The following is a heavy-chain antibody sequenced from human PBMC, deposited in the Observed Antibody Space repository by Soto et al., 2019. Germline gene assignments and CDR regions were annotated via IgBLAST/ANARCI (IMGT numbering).Heavy chain of an antibody. V-gene: IGHV1-3*05. CDR2: INAGNGNT. CDR3: ARAPSWWYFDL. Sequence: QVQLVQSGAEEKKPGASVKVSCKASGYTFTSYAMHWVRQAPGQRLEWMGWINAGNGNTKYSQKFQGRVTITRDTPASTAYTELSSLRSEDTAVYYWARAPSWWYFDLWGRGTLVTVSS. J-gene: IGHJ2*01. CDR1: GYTFTSYA.